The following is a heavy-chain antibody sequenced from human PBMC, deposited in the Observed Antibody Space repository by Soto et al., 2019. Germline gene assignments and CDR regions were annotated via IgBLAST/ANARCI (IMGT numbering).Heavy chain of an antibody. D-gene: IGHD5-18*01. Sequence: QVQLVQSGAEVKKPGASVKVSCKASGYTFTSYYMHWVRQAPGQGLEWMGIINPSGGSTTYAQKSKGRATMTRDTSTSRGYMELSSLRSGDTAVYYCARVGGYSYGGVDYWGQGTLVTVSS. CDR3: ARVGGYSYGGVDY. CDR1: GYTFTSYY. V-gene: IGHV1-46*01. CDR2: INPSGGST. J-gene: IGHJ4*02.